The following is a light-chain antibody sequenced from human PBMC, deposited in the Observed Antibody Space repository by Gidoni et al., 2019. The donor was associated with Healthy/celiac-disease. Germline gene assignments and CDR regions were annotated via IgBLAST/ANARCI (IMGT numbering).Light chain of an antibody. Sequence: DIQMTQSPTSLSASVGDRVTITCRASQSISSYLNWYQQTPGKAPQLLIYAASSLQSGVPSRFRGSGSGTDFTLTISSLQPEDFATYYCQQSYSTPRTFGQGTKLEIK. J-gene: IGKJ2*02. CDR2: AAS. CDR3: QQSYSTPRT. V-gene: IGKV1-39*01. CDR1: QSISSY.